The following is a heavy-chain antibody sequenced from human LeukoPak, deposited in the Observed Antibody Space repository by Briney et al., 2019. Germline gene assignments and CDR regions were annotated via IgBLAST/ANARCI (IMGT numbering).Heavy chain of an antibody. CDR2: IYYSGST. Sequence: SSETLSLTCTVSGGSISSYYWSWIRQPPGKGLEWIGSIYYSGSTFYNPSLKSRVTISVDTSKNQFSLKLSSVTAADTAVYYCARVGYYDSSGYYGNDAFEIWGQGTKVTVSS. CDR1: GGSISSYY. D-gene: IGHD3-22*01. CDR3: ARVGYYDSSGYYGNDAFEI. V-gene: IGHV4-59*12. J-gene: IGHJ3*02.